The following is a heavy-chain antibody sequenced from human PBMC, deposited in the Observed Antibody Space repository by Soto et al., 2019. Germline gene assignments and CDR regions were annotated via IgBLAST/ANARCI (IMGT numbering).Heavy chain of an antibody. CDR2: ISYDGSNK. CDR1: GFTFSSYA. J-gene: IGHJ4*02. V-gene: IGHV3-30-3*01. Sequence: GGSLRLSCAASGFTFSSYAMHWVRQAPGKGLEWVAVISYDGSNKYYADSVKGRFTISRDNSKNTLYLQMNSLRAEDTAVYYCARDPWNYAAVIFMIFDYWGQGTLVTVSS. CDR3: ARDPWNYAAVIFMIFDY. D-gene: IGHD1-7*01.